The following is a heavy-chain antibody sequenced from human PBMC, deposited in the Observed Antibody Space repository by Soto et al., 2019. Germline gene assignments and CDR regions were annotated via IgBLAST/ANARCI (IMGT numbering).Heavy chain of an antibody. CDR1: GFTFSSYA. Sequence: EVQLLESGGGLVQPGGSLRLSCAASGFTFSSYAMSWVRQAPGKGLEWVSAISGAAGSTYYADSVKGRFTVSSDNSENAVYLRMNSQRAEGAAVYYFAKASHSSSCSSLDYWGQGTLVTVSS. CDR2: ISGAAGST. CDR3: AKASHSSSCSSLDY. J-gene: IGHJ4*02. D-gene: IGHD2-15*01. V-gene: IGHV3-23*01.